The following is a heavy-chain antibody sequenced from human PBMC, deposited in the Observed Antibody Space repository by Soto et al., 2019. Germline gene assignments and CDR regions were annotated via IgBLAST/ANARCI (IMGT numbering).Heavy chain of an antibody. D-gene: IGHD5-18*01. CDR1: GFTFSSYG. CDR3: AKDIVRYTYGACDY. CDR2: IAYDGSNK. J-gene: IGHJ4*02. Sequence: QVQLVESGGAVVQPGKSLRLSCAASGFTFSSYGRYWVRQAPGKGLEWVAAIAYDGSNKYHADSVKGRFTISRDNSKNTLYLQMNSLRVEDTAVYYCAKDIVRYTYGACDYWGQGALVTVSS. V-gene: IGHV3-30*18.